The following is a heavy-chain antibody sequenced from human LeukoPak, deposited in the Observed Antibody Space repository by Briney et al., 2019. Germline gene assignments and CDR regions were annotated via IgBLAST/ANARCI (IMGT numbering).Heavy chain of an antibody. CDR1: GGSFSSGSYY. CDR3: ARRNSEYYYGMDV. V-gene: IGHV4-61*01. CDR2: IYYSGST. Sequence: SETLSLTCTVSGGSFSSGSYYWSWIRQPPGKGLEWIGYIYYSGSTNYNPSLKSRVIISVDTSKNQFSLKLSSVTAADTAVYYCARRNSEYYYGMDVWGQGTTVTVSS. D-gene: IGHD1-14*01. J-gene: IGHJ6*02.